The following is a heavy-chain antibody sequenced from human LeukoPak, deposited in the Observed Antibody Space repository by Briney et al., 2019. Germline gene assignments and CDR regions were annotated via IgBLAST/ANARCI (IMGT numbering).Heavy chain of an antibody. Sequence: SVKVSCKASGGTFSSYAISWVRQPPGQGLEWMGGIIPIFGTANYAQKFQGRVRITADESTSTAYMELSSLRSEDTAVYYCARTGYGGDLDYWGQGTLVTVSS. D-gene: IGHD4-23*01. CDR3: ARTGYGGDLDY. CDR1: GGTFSSYA. J-gene: IGHJ4*02. V-gene: IGHV1-69*13. CDR2: IIPIFGTA.